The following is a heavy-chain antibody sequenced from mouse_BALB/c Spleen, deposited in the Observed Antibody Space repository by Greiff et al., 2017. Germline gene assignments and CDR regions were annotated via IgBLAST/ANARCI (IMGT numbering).Heavy chain of an antibody. CDR1: GFTFSDYY. CDR2: ISDGGSYT. J-gene: IGHJ4*01. Sequence: EVQLVESGGGLVKPGGSLKLSCAASGFTFSDYYMYWVRQTPEKRLEWVATISDGGSYTYYPDSVKGRFTISRYTAKNHLYLQMSSLKSEDTAMYYCARVKQSYYGEVGSYAMDYWGQGTSVTVSS. V-gene: IGHV5-4*02. CDR3: ARVKQSYYGEVGSYAMDY. D-gene: IGHD2-13*01.